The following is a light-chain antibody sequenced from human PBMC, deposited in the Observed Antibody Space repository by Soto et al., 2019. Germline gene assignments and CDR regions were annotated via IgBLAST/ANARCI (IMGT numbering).Light chain of an antibody. CDR2: GES. J-gene: IGKJ1*01. CDR1: QSVTSSY. CDR3: QQYGSSPR. Sequence: EIVLTQSPGTLSLSPGERATLSCRASQSVTSSYLAWYQQKPGQAPRLLIYGESSRATGIPDRFSGSGSGTDFTLTISRLEPEDCAVYYCQQYGSSPRFGQGTKVEIK. V-gene: IGKV3-20*01.